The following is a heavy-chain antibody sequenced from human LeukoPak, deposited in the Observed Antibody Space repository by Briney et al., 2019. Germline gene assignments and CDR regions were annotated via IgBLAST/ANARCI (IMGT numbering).Heavy chain of an antibody. CDR2: IRYDGSNK. Sequence: GGSLRLSCAASGFTFSSYGMHWVRQAPGKGLEWVAFIRYDGSNKYYADSVKGRFTISRDNSKNTLYLQMNSLRAEDTAVYYCARDYDFWSGSHFYYYMDVWGKGTTVTVSS. CDR3: ARDYDFWSGSHFYYYMDV. V-gene: IGHV3-30*02. CDR1: GFTFSSYG. J-gene: IGHJ6*03. D-gene: IGHD3-3*01.